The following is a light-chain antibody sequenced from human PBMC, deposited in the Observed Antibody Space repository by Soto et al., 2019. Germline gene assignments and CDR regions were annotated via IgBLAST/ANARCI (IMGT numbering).Light chain of an antibody. CDR1: SSNIGINT. Sequence: QAVVTQPPSASGTPGQRVTISCSGSSSNIGINTVGWFQQLPGTAPKLLIYSNSQRPSGVPDRFSGSKSGTSASLAISGLQSEDEADFFCAAWDDSLNGYVFGTGTKLTVL. V-gene: IGLV1-44*01. J-gene: IGLJ1*01. CDR3: AAWDDSLNGYV. CDR2: SNS.